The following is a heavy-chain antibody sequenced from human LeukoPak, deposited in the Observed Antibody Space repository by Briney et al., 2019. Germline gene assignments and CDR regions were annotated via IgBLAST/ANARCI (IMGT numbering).Heavy chain of an antibody. D-gene: IGHD6-13*01. CDR1: GFTFSSYA. CDR2: ISSDGGST. V-gene: IGHV3-64D*06. J-gene: IGHJ6*02. Sequence: GGSLRLSCSASGFTFSSYAMHWVRQAPGKGLEYVSAISSDGGSTYYADCVKVRFTISRDNSKNTLYLQMSSLRADDPAVYYCVKELGSSGYYYYGMDVWGQGTTVTVSS. CDR3: VKELGSSGYYYYGMDV.